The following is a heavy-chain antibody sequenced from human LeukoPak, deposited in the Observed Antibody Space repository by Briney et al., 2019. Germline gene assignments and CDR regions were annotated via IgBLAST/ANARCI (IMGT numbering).Heavy chain of an antibody. V-gene: IGHV3-33*01. CDR1: GFTFSDFG. Sequence: PGGSLRLSCAASGFTFSDFGMHWVRKAPGKGLEWVAVIWYHGNEIHYVDSVKGRFTISRDNFRNTLYLQMSSLRAEDSAVYYCVRGSGGNGYGYWGDSWGQGTLVTVSS. J-gene: IGHJ4*02. D-gene: IGHD5-12*01. CDR3: VRGSGGNGYGYWGDS. CDR2: IWYHGNEI.